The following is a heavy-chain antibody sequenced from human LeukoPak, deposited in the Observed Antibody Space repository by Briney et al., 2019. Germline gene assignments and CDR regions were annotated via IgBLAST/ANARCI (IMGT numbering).Heavy chain of an antibody. D-gene: IGHD3-3*01. Sequence: GGSLRLSCAASGFTFSSYSMNWVRRAPGKGLEWVSSISSSSSYIYYADSVKGRFTISRDNAKNSLYLQMNSLRAEDTAVYYCAREKGGDYDFWSGYPAYYYYGMDVWGQGTTVTVSS. CDR1: GFTFSSYS. V-gene: IGHV3-21*01. CDR3: AREKGGDYDFWSGYPAYYYYGMDV. CDR2: ISSSSSYI. J-gene: IGHJ6*02.